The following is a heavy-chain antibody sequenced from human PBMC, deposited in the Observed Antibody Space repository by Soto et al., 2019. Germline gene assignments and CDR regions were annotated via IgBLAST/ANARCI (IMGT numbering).Heavy chain of an antibody. V-gene: IGHV1-18*04. D-gene: IGHD3-22*01. CDR3: ARGYNYYDSSGYSGY. CDR1: GYTFTSYG. Sequence: ASVKVSCKASGYTFTSYGISWVRQAPGQGLEWMGWISAYNGNTNYAQKLQGRVTMTTDASTSTAYMELRSLRSDDTAVYYCARGYNYYDSSGYSGYWGQGTLVTVSS. CDR2: ISAYNGNT. J-gene: IGHJ4*02.